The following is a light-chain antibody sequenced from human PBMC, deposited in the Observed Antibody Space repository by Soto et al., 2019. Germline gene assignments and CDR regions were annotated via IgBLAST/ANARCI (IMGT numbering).Light chain of an antibody. J-gene: IGKJ1*01. CDR3: QQYNSYSPWT. CDR2: KAS. V-gene: IGKV1-5*03. Sequence: DIQMTQSPSTLSAYVGDRVTITCRASQSVNSWLAWYQQKPGKAPKLLIYKASSLESGVPSRFSGSASGTEFTLTISSLQPDDVATYYCQQYNSYSPWTFGQGTKVEIK. CDR1: QSVNSW.